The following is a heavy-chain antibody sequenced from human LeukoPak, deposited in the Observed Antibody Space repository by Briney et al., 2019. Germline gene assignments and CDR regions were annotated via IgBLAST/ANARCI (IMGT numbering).Heavy chain of an antibody. CDR2: IYPGDSDT. D-gene: IGHD4-11*01. CDR1: GYSFTSDW. Sequence: GESLKISCKGSGYSFTSDWIGWVRQMPGKGLEXXXXIYPGDSDTRYSPSFQGQVTISADKSISTAYLQWSSLKASDTAMYYCARQTTVTAAGLVYWGQGTLVTVSS. CDR3: ARQTTVTAAGLVY. V-gene: IGHV5-51*01. J-gene: IGHJ4*02.